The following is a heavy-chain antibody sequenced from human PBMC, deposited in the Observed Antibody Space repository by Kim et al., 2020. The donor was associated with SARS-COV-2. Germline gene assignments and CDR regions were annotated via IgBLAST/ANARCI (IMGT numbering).Heavy chain of an antibody. J-gene: IGHJ2*01. CDR1: GGSIRSSTEY. Sequence: SETLSLTCIVSGGSIRSSTEYWGWIRQPPGKGLEWMGSVFHSGSGYYNPSLKSRVTMSVDTSKNQFSLTMISATAADTAVYYCARMSWFWYFDLWGRGTL. CDR2: VFHSGSG. V-gene: IGHV4-39*01. D-gene: IGHD6-13*01. CDR3: ARMSWFWYFDL.